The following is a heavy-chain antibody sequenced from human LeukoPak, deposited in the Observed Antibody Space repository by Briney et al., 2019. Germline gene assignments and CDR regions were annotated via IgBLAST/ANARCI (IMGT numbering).Heavy chain of an antibody. D-gene: IGHD3-10*01. CDR1: GYTFTNYG. CDR3: ARNYYGSRSSDAFDV. V-gene: IGHV1-18*01. J-gene: IGHJ3*01. CDR2: ISASNGNT. Sequence: ASVKVSCKASGYTFTNYGITWMQQTPGQGLEWMGWISASNGNTNYAQRFQGRITMTTDTSTSTVYMELRSLTSDDTAVYYCARNYYGSRSSDAFDVWGQGASVVVSS.